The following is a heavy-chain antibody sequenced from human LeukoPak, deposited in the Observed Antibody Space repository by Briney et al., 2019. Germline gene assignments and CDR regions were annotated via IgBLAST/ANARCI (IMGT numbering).Heavy chain of an antibody. J-gene: IGHJ3*02. Sequence: PSETLSLTCTVSGGSINRGANYWSWIRQHPGKGLEWIGYIHYSGNTYYNPSLKSRVTISVDTSKNQFSLKLSSVTAVDTAVYYCARVVNYYDSSGYHDAFDIWGQGTMVTVSS. CDR1: GGSINRGANY. V-gene: IGHV4-31*03. CDR3: ARVVNYYDSSGYHDAFDI. D-gene: IGHD3-22*01. CDR2: IHYSGNT.